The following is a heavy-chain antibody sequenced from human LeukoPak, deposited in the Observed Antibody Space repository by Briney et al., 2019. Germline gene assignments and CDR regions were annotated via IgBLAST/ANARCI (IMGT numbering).Heavy chain of an antibody. CDR2: ISHDGRNE. Sequence: PGGSLRLSCSASGFIFSNFGMHWVRQAPGKGLEWVAVISHDGRNEVSADSVKGRFTTSRDNSKNTLYLQMNSLRAEDTAVYYCARGVAILSLALDYWGQGTLVTVSS. V-gene: IGHV3-30*03. J-gene: IGHJ4*02. D-gene: IGHD1-20*01. CDR3: ARGVAILSLALDY. CDR1: GFIFSNFG.